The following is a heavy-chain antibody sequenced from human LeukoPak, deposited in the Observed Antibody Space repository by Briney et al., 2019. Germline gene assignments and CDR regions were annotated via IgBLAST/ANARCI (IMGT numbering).Heavy chain of an antibody. CDR3: AREGAVPGIDP. CDR1: GYSITSGFS. Sequence: PSETLSLTCAVSGYSITSGFSWGWIRQPPGTGLEWIATISHSGTTDYKPTLESRLTISMDTSKNLFSLRLTSVTAADTAVYYCAREGAVPGIDPWGQGTLVTVSS. D-gene: IGHD3-16*01. V-gene: IGHV4-38-2*02. CDR2: ISHSGTT. J-gene: IGHJ5*02.